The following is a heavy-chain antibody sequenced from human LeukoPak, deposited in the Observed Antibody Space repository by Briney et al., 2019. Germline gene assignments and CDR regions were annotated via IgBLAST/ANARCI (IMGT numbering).Heavy chain of an antibody. V-gene: IGHV1-18*01. CDR1: GYTFTSYG. Sequence: ASVKVSCKASGYTFTSYGISWVRRAPGQGLEWMGWISAYNGNTNYAQKLQGRVTMTTDTSTSTAYMELRSLRSDDTAVYYCARGLVVVAARYYYYGMDVWGQGTTVTVSS. D-gene: IGHD2-15*01. J-gene: IGHJ6*02. CDR3: ARGLVVVAARYYYYGMDV. CDR2: ISAYNGNT.